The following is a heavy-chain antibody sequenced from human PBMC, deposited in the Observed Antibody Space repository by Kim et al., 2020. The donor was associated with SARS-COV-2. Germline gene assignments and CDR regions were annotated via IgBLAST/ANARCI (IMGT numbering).Heavy chain of an antibody. Sequence: SETLSLTCTVSGGSISSYYWSWIRQPPGKGLEWIGCIYYSGSTNYNPSLKSRVTISVDTSKNQFSLKLSSVTAADTAVYYCARYEGAAADAFDIWGQGTMVTVSS. V-gene: IGHV4-59*01. CDR2: IYYSGST. J-gene: IGHJ3*02. D-gene: IGHD6-13*01. CDR1: GGSISSYY. CDR3: ARYEGAAADAFDI.